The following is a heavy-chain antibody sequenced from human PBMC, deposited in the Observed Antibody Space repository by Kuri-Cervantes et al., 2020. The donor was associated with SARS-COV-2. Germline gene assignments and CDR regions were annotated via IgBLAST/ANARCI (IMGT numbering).Heavy chain of an antibody. V-gene: IGHV4-4*07. D-gene: IGHD3-16*01. CDR2: IYHSGST. CDR1: GGSISSYY. Sequence: ESLKISCTVSGGSISSYYWSWIRQPAGKGLEWIGSIYHSGSTYYNPSLKSRVTISVDTSKNQFSLNLSSVTAADTAVYYCVREGPNMITFGGANAFDFWGQGTLVTVSS. CDR3: VREGPNMITFGGANAFDF. J-gene: IGHJ4*02.